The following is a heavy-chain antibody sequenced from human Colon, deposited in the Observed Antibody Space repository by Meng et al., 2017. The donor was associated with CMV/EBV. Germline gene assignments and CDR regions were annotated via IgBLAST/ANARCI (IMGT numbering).Heavy chain of an antibody. CDR2: ISGSGSAI. V-gene: IGHV3-11*01. CDR1: GFAFSDYY. J-gene: IGHJ4*02. D-gene: IGHD3-10*01. Sequence: GESLKISCAASGFAFSDYYMTWIRQAPGKGLERISYISGSGSAIYYADSVKGRFTISRDHAKSSLYLQMNSLRAEDTAVYYCARGVAGGDYWGQGALVTVSS. CDR3: ARGVAGGDY.